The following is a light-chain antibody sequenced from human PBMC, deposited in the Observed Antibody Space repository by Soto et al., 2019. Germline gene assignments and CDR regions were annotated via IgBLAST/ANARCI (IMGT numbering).Light chain of an antibody. J-gene: IGKJ1*01. Sequence: DIVMTQSPDSLAVSLGERATINCKSSQRVLYSSNNKNSFAWYQQKPGQPPKLLIYWASTRESGVPDRFSGSGSGTDFTLTSSSLQAEDVAVYYCQQYYSTPRTFGQGTKVEIK. CDR3: QQYYSTPRT. CDR2: WAS. V-gene: IGKV4-1*01. CDR1: QRVLYSSNNKNS.